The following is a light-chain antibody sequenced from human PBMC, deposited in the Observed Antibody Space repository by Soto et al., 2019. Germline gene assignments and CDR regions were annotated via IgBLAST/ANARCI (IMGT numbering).Light chain of an antibody. J-gene: IGKJ5*01. CDR2: GAS. V-gene: IGKV3-20*01. CDR3: QRYGSSHLIT. CDR1: QSVSSSY. Sequence: EILFTQSPGTLSLSPGERATLSCRASQSVSSSYLAWYQQKPGQAPRLIIYGASSRANGIPDRFSGSGSGTDFTLTISRLEPEDFALYFCQRYGSSHLITFGQGTRLEIK.